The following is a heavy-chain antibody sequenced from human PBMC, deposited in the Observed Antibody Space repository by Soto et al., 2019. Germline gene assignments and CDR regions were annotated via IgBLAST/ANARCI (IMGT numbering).Heavy chain of an antibody. CDR1: GYTFSRYG. Sequence: ASVKVSCKASGYTFSRYGISWVRKAPGQGLEWLGWISAYSGNTNYAQKLQDRVTMTTDTYTSTASMELRSLTSGDTAVYYCARVPLGAALRFYYYYGMDVWGPGTTVTVSS. D-gene: IGHD6-13*01. CDR3: ARVPLGAALRFYYYYGMDV. V-gene: IGHV1-18*04. CDR2: ISAYSGNT. J-gene: IGHJ6*02.